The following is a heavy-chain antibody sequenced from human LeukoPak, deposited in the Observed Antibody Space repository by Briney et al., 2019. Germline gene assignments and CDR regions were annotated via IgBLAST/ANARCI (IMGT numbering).Heavy chain of an antibody. Sequence: PSETLSLTCTVSGGSISSYYWSWIRQPPGKGLEWIGYIYYSGSTNYNPSLKSRVTISVDTSKNQFSLKLSSVTAADTAVYYCARGTSTVTATDAFDIWGQGTMVTVSS. J-gene: IGHJ3*02. CDR2: IYYSGST. CDR1: GGSISSYY. D-gene: IGHD4-17*01. CDR3: ARGTSTVTATDAFDI. V-gene: IGHV4-59*12.